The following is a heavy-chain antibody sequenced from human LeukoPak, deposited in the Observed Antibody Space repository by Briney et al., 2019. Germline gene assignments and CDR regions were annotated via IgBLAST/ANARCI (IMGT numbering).Heavy chain of an antibody. J-gene: IGHJ4*02. CDR1: GFRFGRDW. V-gene: IGHV3-33*06. CDR3: AKDLDSSSAGPDY. CDR2: IWYDGSNK. Sequence: GGSLRLSCVASGFRFGRDWISWVRQAPGKGLEWVAVIWYDGSNKYYADSVKGRFTISRDNSKNTLYLQMNSLRAEDTAVYYCAKDLDSSSAGPDYWGQGTLVTVSS. D-gene: IGHD6-6*01.